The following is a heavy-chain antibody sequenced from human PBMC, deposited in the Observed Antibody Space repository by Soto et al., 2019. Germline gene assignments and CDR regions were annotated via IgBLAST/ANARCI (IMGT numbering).Heavy chain of an antibody. CDR1: GYAFTTYG. V-gene: IGHV1-18*01. CDR3: GRGRYGEY. CDR2: ISAHNGNT. D-gene: IGHD3-10*01. Sequence: QVHLVQSGAEVKKPGASVKVSCKGSGYAFTTYGITWVRQAPGQGLEWMGWISAHNGNTNYAQKLQGRVTVTRDTSTSTAYMELRSLGSDDPAVYYCGRGRYGEYWGQGALVTVSS. J-gene: IGHJ4*02.